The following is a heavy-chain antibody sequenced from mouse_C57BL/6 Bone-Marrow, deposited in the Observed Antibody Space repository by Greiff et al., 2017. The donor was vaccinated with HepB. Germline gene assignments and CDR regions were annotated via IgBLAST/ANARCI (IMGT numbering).Heavy chain of an antibody. D-gene: IGHD2-3*01. CDR2: IDPETGGT. V-gene: IGHV1-15*01. CDR1: GYTFTDYE. CDR3: TRSDDGYYRYWFAY. Sequence: VQGVESGAELVRPGASVTLSCKASGYTFTDYEMHWVKQTPVHGLEWIGAIDPETGGTAYNQKFKGKAILTADKSSSTAYMELRSLTSEYSAVYYCTRSDDGYYRYWFAYWGQGTLVTVSA. J-gene: IGHJ3*01.